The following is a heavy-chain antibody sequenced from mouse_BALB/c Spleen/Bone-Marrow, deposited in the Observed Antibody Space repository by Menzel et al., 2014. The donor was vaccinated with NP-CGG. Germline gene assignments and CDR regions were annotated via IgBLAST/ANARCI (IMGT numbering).Heavy chain of an antibody. Sequence: EVKLMESGGGLVQPGGSLKLSCAASGFDFSRYWMSWVRQAPGKGLEWIGEINPDSSTINYTPSLKDKFIISRDNAKNTLFLQMRKVRSEDTALYYCAGQGYYGYSDYWGQGTTLTVSS. CDR2: INPDSSTI. CDR1: GFDFSRYW. CDR3: AGQGYYGYSDY. V-gene: IGHV4-1*02. D-gene: IGHD1-2*01. J-gene: IGHJ2*01.